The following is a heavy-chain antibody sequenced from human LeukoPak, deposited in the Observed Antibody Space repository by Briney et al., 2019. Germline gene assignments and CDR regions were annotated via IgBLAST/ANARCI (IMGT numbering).Heavy chain of an antibody. J-gene: IGHJ4*02. CDR2: ISGSGGNT. D-gene: IGHD2-21*01. CDR1: GFTFSTSA. CDR3: AKDIQCTY. V-gene: IGHV3-23*01. Sequence: GGSLRLSCAASGFTFSTSAMTWVRQAPGKGLEWVSLISGSGGNTYYADSVKGRFTISRDNSKNMLYLQMNSLRAEDTAVYYCAKDIQCTYWGQGTLVTVSS.